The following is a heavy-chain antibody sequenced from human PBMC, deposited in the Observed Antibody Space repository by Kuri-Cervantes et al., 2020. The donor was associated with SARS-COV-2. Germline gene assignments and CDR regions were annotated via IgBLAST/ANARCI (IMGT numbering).Heavy chain of an antibody. Sequence: GGSLRLSCAASGFTFSSYAMSWVRQAPGKGLEWVSVIYSGGSTYYADSVKGRFTISRDNSKNTLYFQMNSLRAEDTAVYYCAREMKEGAVMGAFDIWGQGTMVTVSS. V-gene: IGHV3-53*01. J-gene: IGHJ3*02. CDR2: IYSGGST. D-gene: IGHD1-26*01. CDR1: GFTFSSYA. CDR3: AREMKEGAVMGAFDI.